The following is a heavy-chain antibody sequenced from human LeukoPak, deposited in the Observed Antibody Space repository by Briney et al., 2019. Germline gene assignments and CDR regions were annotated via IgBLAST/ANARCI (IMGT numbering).Heavy chain of an antibody. Sequence: GGSLRLSCAASGFTFSSYAMSWVRQAPGKGLEWVSAISGSGGSTYYADSVKGRFTISRDNSKNTLYLQMNSLRAEDTAVYYCAKAPSRVGATSLDYWGQGTLVTVSS. D-gene: IGHD1-26*01. CDR1: GFTFSSYA. J-gene: IGHJ4*02. CDR3: AKAPSRVGATSLDY. CDR2: ISGSGGST. V-gene: IGHV3-23*01.